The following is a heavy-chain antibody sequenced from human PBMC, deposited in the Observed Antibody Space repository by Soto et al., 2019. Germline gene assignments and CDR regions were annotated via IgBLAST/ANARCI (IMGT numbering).Heavy chain of an antibody. Sequence: GGSLRLSCAASGFTFSDYYMSWIRQAPGEGLEWVSYISSSGSTIYYADSVKGRFTISRDNAKNSLYLQMNSLRTEDSAVYYCAKASAVITSRFFDYWGHGTLVTVSS. D-gene: IGHD3-16*02. V-gene: IGHV3-11*04. CDR2: ISSSGSTI. CDR3: AKASAVITSRFFDY. J-gene: IGHJ4*01. CDR1: GFTFSDYY.